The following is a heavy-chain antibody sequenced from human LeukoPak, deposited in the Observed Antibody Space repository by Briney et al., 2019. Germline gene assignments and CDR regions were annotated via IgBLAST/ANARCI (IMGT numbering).Heavy chain of an antibody. J-gene: IGHJ4*02. V-gene: IGHV3-23*01. CDR2: ISGSGGSP. CDR1: GFTFSSYA. CDR3: AKSKRYYDSSGYLYYFDY. Sequence: GGSLRLSCAASGFTFSSYAMSWVRQAPGKGLEWVSAISGSGGSPYSADSVKGRFTVSRDNSKNTLYLQMNSLRAEGTAVYYCAKSKRYYDSSGYLYYFDYWGQGTLVTVSS. D-gene: IGHD3-22*01.